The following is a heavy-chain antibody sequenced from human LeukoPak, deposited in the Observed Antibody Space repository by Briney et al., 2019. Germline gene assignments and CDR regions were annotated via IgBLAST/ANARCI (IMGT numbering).Heavy chain of an antibody. CDR1: GFTVSSNY. D-gene: IGHD6-13*01. V-gene: IGHV3-53*01. CDR2: IYSGGST. Sequence: PGGSLRLSCAASGFTVSSNYMSWVRQAPGKGLEWVSVIYSGGSTYYADSVKGRFTISRDNSKNTLYLQMNSLRADDTAVYYCARRIAAAGRFSEYYFDYWGQGTLVTVSS. CDR3: ARRIAAAGRFSEYYFDY. J-gene: IGHJ4*02.